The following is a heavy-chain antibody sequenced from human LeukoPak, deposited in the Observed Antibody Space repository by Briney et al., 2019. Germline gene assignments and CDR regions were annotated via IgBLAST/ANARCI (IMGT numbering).Heavy chain of an antibody. CDR2: MYHSGST. CDR1: GYSIGSAYY. CDR3: ARGFRGDNFDY. V-gene: IGHV4-38-2*02. Sequence: PSETLSLACTVSGYSIGSAYYWGWIRQPAGKGLEWIGTMYHSGSTNYNPSLKSRVTISVDTSKNQFSLKLSSVTAADTAVYFCARGFRGDNFDYWGQGTLVTVSS. J-gene: IGHJ4*02. D-gene: IGHD7-27*01.